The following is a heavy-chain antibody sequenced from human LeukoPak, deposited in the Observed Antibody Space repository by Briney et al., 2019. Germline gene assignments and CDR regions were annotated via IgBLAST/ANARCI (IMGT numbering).Heavy chain of an antibody. CDR2: IYYSGST. V-gene: IGHV4-59*01. D-gene: IGHD3-16*01. J-gene: IGHJ4*02. Sequence: SETLSLTCTVSGGSISSYYWSWIRQPPGKGLEWIGYIYYSGSTNYNPSLKSRVTISVDTSKNQFSLKLSSVTAADTAVYYCARGGGTGPSFDYWGQGTLVTVPS. CDR1: GGSISSYY. CDR3: ARGGGTGPSFDY.